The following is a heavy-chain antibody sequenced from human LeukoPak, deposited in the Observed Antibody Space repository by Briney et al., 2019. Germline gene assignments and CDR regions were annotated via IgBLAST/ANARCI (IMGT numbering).Heavy chain of an antibody. CDR1: GYTFTSYY. J-gene: IGHJ4*02. CDR2: INPSGGST. V-gene: IGHV1-46*01. D-gene: IGHD5-18*01. Sequence: GASVKVSCKASGYTFTSYYMHWVRQAPGQGLEWMGIINPSGGSTSYAQKFQGRVTMTRDTSTSTVYMELSSLRAEDTAVYYCAKYSRGYSYGSTHFDYWGQGTLVTVSS. CDR3: AKYSRGYSYGSTHFDY.